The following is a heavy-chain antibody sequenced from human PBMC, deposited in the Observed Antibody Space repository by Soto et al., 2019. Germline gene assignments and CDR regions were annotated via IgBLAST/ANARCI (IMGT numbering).Heavy chain of an antibody. CDR1: GFTFSDHA. Sequence: QVQLVASGGGVVQPGTSLRLSCEASGFTFSDHAMHWVRQAPGKGLEWVAVVWFDGGNKFYTDSVKGRFTISRDNSKNTLFLQMNCLRVVDTAVYYCARAPAGDYTLYHYYTMDVWGQGTPVTVSS. CDR2: VWFDGGNK. D-gene: IGHD4-17*01. V-gene: IGHV3-33*01. J-gene: IGHJ6*02. CDR3: ARAPAGDYTLYHYYTMDV.